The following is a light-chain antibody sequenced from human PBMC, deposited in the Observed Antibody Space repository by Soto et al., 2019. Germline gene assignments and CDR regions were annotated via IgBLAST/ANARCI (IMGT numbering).Light chain of an antibody. J-gene: IGKJ1*01. Sequence: EFVLTQSPGTLSLSPGERATLSCRASQSVSSKLAWYQQKPGQAPRLLIYGASTRATGIPARFSGSGSGTEFTLTISSLQSEDFAVYYCQQYNNWPPWTFGQGTKVDIK. CDR2: GAS. CDR1: QSVSSK. V-gene: IGKV3-15*01. CDR3: QQYNNWPPWT.